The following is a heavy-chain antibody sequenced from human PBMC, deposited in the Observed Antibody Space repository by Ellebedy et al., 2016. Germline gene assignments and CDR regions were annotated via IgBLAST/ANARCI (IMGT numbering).Heavy chain of an antibody. CDR3: ATGRGGSGPDS. CDR1: GYSLISGYY. J-gene: IGHJ4*02. V-gene: IGHV4-38-2*02. CDR2: IFYSGTT. D-gene: IGHD3-10*01. Sequence: SETLSLTCSVSGYSLISGYYWGWIRQPPGKGLEWIGSIFYSGTTYYNPSLKSRVTISADTSKNQFSLRLSSVTAADTAVYYCATGRGGSGPDSWGQGTLVTVSS.